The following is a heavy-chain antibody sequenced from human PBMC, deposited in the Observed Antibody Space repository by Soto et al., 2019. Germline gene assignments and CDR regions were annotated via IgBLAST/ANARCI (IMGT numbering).Heavy chain of an antibody. D-gene: IGHD6-13*01. V-gene: IGHV4-39*01. CDR1: GGSISSSSNH. CDR2: IYYSGTT. Sequence: SETLSLTCAVSGGSISSSSNHWGWIRQPPGKGLEWIGSIYYSGTTYYNPSLKSRVIISVGTSKNQFSLKLSSVTAADTAVYYCAKAVSSSWTYAFDIWGQGTMVTVSS. J-gene: IGHJ3*02. CDR3: AKAVSSSWTYAFDI.